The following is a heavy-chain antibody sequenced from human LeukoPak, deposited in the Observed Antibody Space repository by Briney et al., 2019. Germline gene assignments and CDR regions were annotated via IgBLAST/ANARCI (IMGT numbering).Heavy chain of an antibody. Sequence: GGSLRLSCAASGFTFSSYAMSWVRQAPGKGLEWVAFIRDDGSNKYYADSVKGRFTISRDNSKNTLYLQMYSLRAEDTAVYYCAKVLSSSWGYFDYWGQGTLVTVSS. CDR3: AKVLSSSWGYFDY. V-gene: IGHV3-30*02. J-gene: IGHJ4*02. CDR1: GFTFSSYA. CDR2: IRDDGSNK. D-gene: IGHD6-13*01.